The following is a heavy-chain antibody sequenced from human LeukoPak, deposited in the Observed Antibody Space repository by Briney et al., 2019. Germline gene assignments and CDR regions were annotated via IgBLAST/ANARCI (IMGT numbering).Heavy chain of an antibody. J-gene: IGHJ3*01. D-gene: IGHD2-15*01. CDR2: ISGSGDNT. Sequence: GGSLRLSCAASGFTFSNYAMSWVRQAPGKGLEGVSAISGSGDNTYYADSVRGRFIVSRDNSKNTLFLQMNRLRAEDAAVYYCAKHSVSQNGIFEPFDVWGLGTLVTVSS. CDR1: GFTFSNYA. V-gene: IGHV3-23*01. CDR3: AKHSVSQNGIFEPFDV.